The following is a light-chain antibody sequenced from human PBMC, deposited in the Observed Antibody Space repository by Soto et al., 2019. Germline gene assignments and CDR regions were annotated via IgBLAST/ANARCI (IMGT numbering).Light chain of an antibody. V-gene: IGLV1-51*01. J-gene: IGLJ2*01. Sequence: QSALTQPASVSGSPGQSITISCTGTSSDVGGYNFVSWYQQHPGQAPKLLIYDNNKRPSGIPDRFSGSKSGTSATLGITGLQTGDEADYYCGTWDSSLSAVVFGGGTKLTVL. CDR2: DNN. CDR3: GTWDSSLSAVV. CDR1: SSDVGGYNF.